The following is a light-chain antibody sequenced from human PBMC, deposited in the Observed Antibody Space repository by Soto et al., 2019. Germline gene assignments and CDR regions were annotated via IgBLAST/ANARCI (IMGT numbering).Light chain of an antibody. CDR3: GTWDSSLSAGV. V-gene: IGLV1-51*02. Sequence: QSVLTQPPSVSAAPGQKVTISCSGSSSNIGNNYVAWYQQLPGTAPKFLIYENIKRPSGIPDRFSGSKSGTSATLSITGLQTGEEADYYCGTWDSSLSAGVFGGGTKLTVL. J-gene: IGLJ3*02. CDR2: ENI. CDR1: SSNIGNNY.